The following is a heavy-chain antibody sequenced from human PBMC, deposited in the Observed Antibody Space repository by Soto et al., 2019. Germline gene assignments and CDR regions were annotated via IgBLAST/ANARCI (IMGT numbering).Heavy chain of an antibody. CDR1: GGTFSSYA. Sequence: GASVKVSCKASGGTFSSYAISWVRQAPGQGLEWMGGIIPIFGTANYAQKFQGRVTITADKSTSTAYMELSSLRSEDTAVYYCARANTIFGVVSWFDPWAREPWSPSPQ. CDR2: IIPIFGTA. J-gene: IGHJ5*02. CDR3: ARANTIFGVVSWFDP. D-gene: IGHD3-3*01. V-gene: IGHV1-69*06.